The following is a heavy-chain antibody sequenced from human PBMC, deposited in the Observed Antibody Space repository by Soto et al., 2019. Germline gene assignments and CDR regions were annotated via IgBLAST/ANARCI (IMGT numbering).Heavy chain of an antibody. D-gene: IGHD1-1*01. CDR3: ARERRTTGTTHPSWFDP. CDR1: GYTFTSYA. J-gene: IGHJ5*02. Sequence: EASVKVSCKASGYTFTSYAMHWVRQAPGQRLEWMGWINAGNGNTKYSQKFQGRVTITRDTSASTAYMELSSLRSEDTAVYYCARERRTTGTTHPSWFDPWGQGTLVTVSS. V-gene: IGHV1-3*01. CDR2: INAGNGNT.